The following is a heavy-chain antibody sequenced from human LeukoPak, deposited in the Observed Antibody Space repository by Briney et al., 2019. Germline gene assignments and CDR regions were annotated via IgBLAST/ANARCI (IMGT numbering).Heavy chain of an antibody. D-gene: IGHD6-13*01. J-gene: IGHJ4*02. CDR3: ANYPTPPGIAAAGNPT. CDR1: GGSISSYY. Sequence: PSETLSLTCTVSGGSISSYYWTWVRQPPGKGLEWIGFVSYSLSTNYNPSLKSRVTISADTSKNQFSLKLTSVTAADTAVYYCANYPTPPGIAAAGNPTWGQGTLVTVSS. V-gene: IGHV4-59*01. CDR2: VSYSLST.